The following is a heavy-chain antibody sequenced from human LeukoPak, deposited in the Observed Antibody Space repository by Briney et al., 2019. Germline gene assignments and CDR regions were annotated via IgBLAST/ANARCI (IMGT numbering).Heavy chain of an antibody. J-gene: IGHJ4*02. CDR1: GGSISSSSYY. CDR2: IYYSGST. D-gene: IGHD3-10*01. Sequence: ETSETLSLTCTVSGGSISSSSYYWGWIRQPPGKGLEWIGSIYYSGSTYYNPSLKSRVTISVDTSKNQFSLKLSSVTAADTAVYYCARFMVRGVSYHFDYWGQGTLVTVSS. V-gene: IGHV4-39*01. CDR3: ARFMVRGVSYHFDY.